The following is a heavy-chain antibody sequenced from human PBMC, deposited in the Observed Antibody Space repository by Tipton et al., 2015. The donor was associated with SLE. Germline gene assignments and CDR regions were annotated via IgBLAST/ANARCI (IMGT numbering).Heavy chain of an antibody. CDR2: IKQDRSEK. CDR3: ARLSGFDSLFDY. J-gene: IGHJ4*02. V-gene: IGHV3-7*01. CDR1: GFTFSGYW. D-gene: IGHD5-12*01. Sequence: SLRLSCAASGFTFSGYWMTWVRQAPGKGLEWVANIKQDRSEKYYVESVKGRFTISRDNAKTSLYLQMNSLRADDTGVYYCARLSGFDSLFDYWGQRTLVTVSS.